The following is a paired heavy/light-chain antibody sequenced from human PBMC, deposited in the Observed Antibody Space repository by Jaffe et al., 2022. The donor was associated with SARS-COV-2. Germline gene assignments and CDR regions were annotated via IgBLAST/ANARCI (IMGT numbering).Light chain of an antibody. V-gene: IGKV3-15*01. CDR2: GAS. CDR1: QSVTSN. J-gene: IGKJ4*01. CDR3: QQYNNWPPLT. Sequence: EIVMTQSPATLSVSPGGSATLSCRASQSVTSNLAWYQQKPGQAPRLVIYGASTRATGIPARFSGSGSGTEFTLTISSLQSEDFAVYYCQQYNNWPPLTFGGGTKVEIK.
Heavy chain of an antibody. CDR1: GDSTSSSSFY. V-gene: IGHV4-39*01. J-gene: IGHJ4*02. CDR2: IYNSGRT. D-gene: IGHD3-3*01. CDR3: ARLPYDYWSGYFDY. Sequence: QVQLQESGPGLVRPSETLSLTCTVSGDSTSSSSFYWGWIRQPPGKGLECLGTIYNSGRTYYNPSLKSRVTISVDTSKKQFSLELSSVTAADTAVYYCARLPYDYWSGYFDYWGQGMLVTVSS.